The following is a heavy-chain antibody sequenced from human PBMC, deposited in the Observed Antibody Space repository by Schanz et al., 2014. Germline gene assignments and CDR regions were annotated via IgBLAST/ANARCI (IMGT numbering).Heavy chain of an antibody. CDR3: ARIGGSVFDF. CDR1: GFTFSSSW. V-gene: IGHV3-74*01. D-gene: IGHD3-10*01. Sequence: EVQVVESGGGLVQPGGSLRLSCAASGFTFSSSWMHWVRQVPGKGLVWVSRIKSDGSSTSYADSVKGRFTISRDNAKSTLYLQMNSLRAEATAVYYCARIGGSVFDFWAQGTLVTVSS. J-gene: IGHJ4*02. CDR2: IKSDGSST.